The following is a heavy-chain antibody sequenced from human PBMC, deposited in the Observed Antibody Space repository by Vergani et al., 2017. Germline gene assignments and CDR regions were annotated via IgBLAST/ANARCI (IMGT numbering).Heavy chain of an antibody. Sequence: EVQLVESGGGLVQPGRSLRLSCAASGFTFSNAWMSWVRQAPGKGLEWVGRIKSKTDGGTTDYAAPVKGRFTISRDDSKNTLYLQMNSLKTEDTAVYYCTTDIGLYQTYYDFWSGYEDAFDIWGQGTMVTVSS. V-gene: IGHV3-15*01. CDR2: IKSKTDGGTT. D-gene: IGHD3-3*01. CDR1: GFTFSNAW. CDR3: TTDIGLYQTYYDFWSGYEDAFDI. J-gene: IGHJ3*02.